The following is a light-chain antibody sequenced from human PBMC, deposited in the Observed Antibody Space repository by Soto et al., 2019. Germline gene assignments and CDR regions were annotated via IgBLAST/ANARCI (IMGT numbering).Light chain of an antibody. Sequence: DIQMTQSPSSLSASVGDRVIITCRASQTISSHLNWYQQKPGKAPNLLVYAASSLQSGVPSRFTGSGSGTDFTLTISSLQPEDFATYSCQQSYSTTWTFGQGTKVDIK. CDR1: QTISSH. CDR3: QQSYSTTWT. J-gene: IGKJ1*01. V-gene: IGKV1-39*01. CDR2: AAS.